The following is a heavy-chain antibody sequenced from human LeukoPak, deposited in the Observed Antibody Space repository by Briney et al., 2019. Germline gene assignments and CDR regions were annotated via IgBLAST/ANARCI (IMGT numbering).Heavy chain of an antibody. CDR1: GYTFTGYY. J-gene: IGHJ5*02. D-gene: IGHD2-15*01. Sequence: APVKVSCKASGYTFTGYYMHWVRQAPGQGLEWMGWINPNSGGTNYAQKFQGRVTMTRDTPISTAYMELSRLRSDDTAVYYCARAPLWGYCSGGSCYSLYNWFDPWGQGTLVTVSS. CDR3: ARAPLWGYCSGGSCYSLYNWFDP. CDR2: INPNSGGT. V-gene: IGHV1-2*02.